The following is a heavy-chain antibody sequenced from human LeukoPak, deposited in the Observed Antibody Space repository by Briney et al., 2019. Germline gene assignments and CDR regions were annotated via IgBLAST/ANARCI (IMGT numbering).Heavy chain of an antibody. CDR3: TTDGTTGTTLTPHDY. V-gene: IGHV3-15*01. J-gene: IGHJ4*02. D-gene: IGHD1-1*01. CDR1: GFTFSDAR. Sequence: PGGSLRLSCAVSGFTFSDARMSWVRHSPGKGPEWVGHIKRKTDGGTADYAAPVKGRFTISRDDSKNTLYLQINSLKTEDTSVYYCTTDGTTGTTLTPHDYWGQGTLVTVSS. CDR2: IKRKTDGGTA.